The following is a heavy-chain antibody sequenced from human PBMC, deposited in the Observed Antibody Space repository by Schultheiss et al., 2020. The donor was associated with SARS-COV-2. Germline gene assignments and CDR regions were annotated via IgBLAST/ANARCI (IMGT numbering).Heavy chain of an antibody. Sequence: GGSLRLSCAASGFTFSNAWMSWVRQAPGKGLEWVGRIKSKTDGGTTDYAAPVKGRFTISRDNSKNTLYLQMNSLRAEDTAVYYCAKPVSSGWPLVGYYFDYWGQGTLVTVSS. J-gene: IGHJ4*02. D-gene: IGHD6-19*01. V-gene: IGHV3-15*01. CDR2: IKSKTDGGTT. CDR3: AKPVSSGWPLVGYYFDY. CDR1: GFTFSNAW.